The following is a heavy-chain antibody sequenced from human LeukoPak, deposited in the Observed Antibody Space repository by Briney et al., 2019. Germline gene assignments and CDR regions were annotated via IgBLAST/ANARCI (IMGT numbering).Heavy chain of an antibody. J-gene: IGHJ5*01. D-gene: IGHD6-19*01. V-gene: IGHV6-1*01. Sequence: SQTLSLTCGTSGDSVSSDSAAWNWIRQSPSRGLEWLGRTYYRSKWYHDYSVSVKSRITINPDTSKNQFSLQLNSVTPEDTAVYYCARAVAGTEGWFNSWGQGTLVTVSS. CDR1: GDSVSSDSAA. CDR3: ARAVAGTEGWFNS. CDR2: TYYRSKWYH.